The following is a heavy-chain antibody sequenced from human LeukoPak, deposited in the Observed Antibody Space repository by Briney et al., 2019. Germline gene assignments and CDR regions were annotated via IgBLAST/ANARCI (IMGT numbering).Heavy chain of an antibody. Sequence: KPSETLSLTCTVSGGSISSYYWSWIRQPPGKGLERIGYIYYSGSTNYNPSLKSRVTISVDTSKNQFSLKLSSVTAADTAVYYCARGAYSSGWYYFDYWGQGTLVTVSS. J-gene: IGHJ4*02. D-gene: IGHD6-19*01. CDR1: GGSISSYY. CDR3: ARGAYSSGWYYFDY. V-gene: IGHV4-59*01. CDR2: IYYSGST.